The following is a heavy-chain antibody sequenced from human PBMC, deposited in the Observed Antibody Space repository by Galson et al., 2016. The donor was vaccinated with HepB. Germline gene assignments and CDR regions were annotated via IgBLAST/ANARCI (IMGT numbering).Heavy chain of an antibody. D-gene: IGHD6-19*01. J-gene: IGHJ4*02. CDR2: LDWDDDN. CDR1: GFSLSTSGMF. V-gene: IGHV2-70*11. Sequence: PALVKPTQTLTLTCTFSGFSLSTSGMFINWIRQPPGKALEWLARLDWDDDNYYSTSLKTRLTISKDTSKNQVVLRMTNMDPVDTGTYYCARLIYSSGWYVGFDYWGQGTLVTVSS. CDR3: ARLIYSSGWYVGFDY.